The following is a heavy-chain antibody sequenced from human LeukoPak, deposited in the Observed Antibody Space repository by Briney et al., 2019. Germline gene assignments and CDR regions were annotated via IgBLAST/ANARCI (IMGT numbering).Heavy chain of an antibody. V-gene: IGHV3-43D*04. D-gene: IGHD3-22*01. CDR1: GFTFDDYA. J-gene: IGHJ4*02. CDR3: VKVRSYDNHGYYDY. CDR2: ISWDGGST. Sequence: GGSLRLSCAASGFTFDDYAMHWVRQAPGKGLEWVSLISWDGGSTYYADSVKGRFTISRDNSKSSLYLQMNSLRAEDTALYSCVKVRSYDNHGYYDYWGQGTLVTVSS.